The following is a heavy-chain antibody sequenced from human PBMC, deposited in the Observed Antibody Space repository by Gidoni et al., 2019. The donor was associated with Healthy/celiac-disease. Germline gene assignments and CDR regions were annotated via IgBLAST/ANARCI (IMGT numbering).Heavy chain of an antibody. Sequence: QVQLVQSGAEVKKPGASVKVSCKASGSTFTGYYMPWVRQAPGQGLEWMGRINPNSGGTNYAQKCQGRVTMTRDTSISTAYMELSRLRSDDTAVYYCARDSSGWLDFDYWGQGTLVTVSS. CDR3: ARDSSGWLDFDY. CDR1: GSTFTGYY. D-gene: IGHD6-19*01. J-gene: IGHJ4*02. CDR2: INPNSGGT. V-gene: IGHV1-2*06.